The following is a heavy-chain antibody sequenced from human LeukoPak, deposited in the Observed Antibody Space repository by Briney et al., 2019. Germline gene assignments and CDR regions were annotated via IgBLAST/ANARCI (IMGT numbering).Heavy chain of an antibody. J-gene: IGHJ4*02. Sequence: ASVKVSCKASVYTFTSYGIIWVRQAPGQGLGWMGWISAYNGNTNYAQKLQGRVTMTTDTSTSTAYMELRSLRSDDTAVYYCAREPPLNSGYDQTFDYWGQGTLVTVSS. CDR2: ISAYNGNT. V-gene: IGHV1-18*01. CDR1: VYTFTSYG. D-gene: IGHD5-12*01. CDR3: AREPPLNSGYDQTFDY.